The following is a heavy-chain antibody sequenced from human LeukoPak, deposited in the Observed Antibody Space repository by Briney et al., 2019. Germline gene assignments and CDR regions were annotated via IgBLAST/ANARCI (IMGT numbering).Heavy chain of an antibody. D-gene: IGHD4-17*01. J-gene: IGHJ5*02. V-gene: IGHV4-4*07. CDR2: IYTSGST. CDR3: ARVKTTMTTMDWFDP. Sequence: SETLSLTCTVSGGSISSYYWSWIRQPAGKGLEWIGRIYTSGSTNYNPSLKSRVTMSVDTSKNQFSLKLSSVTAADTAVYYCARVKTTMTTMDWFDPWGQGTLVTASS. CDR1: GGSISSYY.